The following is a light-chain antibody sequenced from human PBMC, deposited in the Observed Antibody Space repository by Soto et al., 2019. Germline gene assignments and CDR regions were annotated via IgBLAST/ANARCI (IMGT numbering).Light chain of an antibody. CDR3: SSYTV. CDR2: EIS. V-gene: IGLV2-14*01. J-gene: IGLJ2*01. CDR1: SSDVGGYNY. Sequence: QSALTQPASVSGSPGQSITISCTGTSSDVGGYNYVFWYQQHPGKAPKLMIYEISNRPSGVSNRFSGSKSGNTASLTISGIQAEDEADYYCSSYTVFGGGTKLTVL.